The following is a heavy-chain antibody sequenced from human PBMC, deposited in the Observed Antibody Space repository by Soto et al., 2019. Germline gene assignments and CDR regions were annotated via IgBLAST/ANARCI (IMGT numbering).Heavy chain of an antibody. CDR3: ARGAVYHEYYDILTGYYTPRYYYYGMDV. CDR2: INPNSGGT. D-gene: IGHD3-9*01. V-gene: IGHV1-2*04. Sequence: ASVKVSCKASGYTFTGYYMHWVRQAPGQGLEWMGWINPNSGGTNYAQKFQGWVTMTRDTSISTAYMELSRLRSDDTAVYYCARGAVYHEYYDILTGYYTPRYYYYGMDVWGQGTKVTVSS. J-gene: IGHJ6*02. CDR1: GYTFTGYY.